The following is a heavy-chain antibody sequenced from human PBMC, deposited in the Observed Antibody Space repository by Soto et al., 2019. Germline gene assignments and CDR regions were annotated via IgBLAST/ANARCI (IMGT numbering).Heavy chain of an antibody. CDR2: INHRGST. CDR3: ARRYPRSILSTALATSYWVDS. CDR1: GGSFSGHY. J-gene: IGHJ5*01. V-gene: IGHV4-34*01. Sequence: QVQLQQWGAGLLKPSETLSLTCAVYGGSFSGHYWSWIRQYPGKGLEWIAEINHRGSTNHNPSLKSRVTISQPTSNKQSPLRPGSVTAANTAVYYCARRYPRSILSTALATSYWVDSWGQGGGVTVSS. D-gene: IGHD2-21*02.